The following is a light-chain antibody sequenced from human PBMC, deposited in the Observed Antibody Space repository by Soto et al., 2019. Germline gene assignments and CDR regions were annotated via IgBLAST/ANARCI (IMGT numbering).Light chain of an antibody. CDR3: QQYGSSRT. CDR1: QSVSSSY. J-gene: IGKJ1*01. V-gene: IGKV3-20*01. Sequence: EIVLTQSPGTLSLSPGERATLSCRASQSVSSSYLAWYQQKPGQAPRLLIYGASSRATGIPDRFSGRGSGTDFTLTISGLEPEDFAVYYCQQYGSSRTFGQGTKVDIK. CDR2: GAS.